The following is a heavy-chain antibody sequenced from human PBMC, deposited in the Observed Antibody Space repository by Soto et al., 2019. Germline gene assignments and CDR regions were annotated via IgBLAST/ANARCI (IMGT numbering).Heavy chain of an antibody. Sequence: ASVKVSCKASGYTFTSYGISWVRQAPGQGLEWMGWISTYNGNTNFTQKLQGRVTMTTDTSTSTAYMELRSLRSDDTAVYYCARDREYNWNYHWFDPWGQGTLVTVSS. CDR3: ARDREYNWNYHWFDP. CDR2: ISTYNGNT. D-gene: IGHD1-7*01. V-gene: IGHV1-18*01. J-gene: IGHJ5*02. CDR1: GYTFTSYG.